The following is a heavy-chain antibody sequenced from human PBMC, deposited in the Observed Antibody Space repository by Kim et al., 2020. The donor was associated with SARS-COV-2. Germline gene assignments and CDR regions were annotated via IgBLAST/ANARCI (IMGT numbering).Heavy chain of an antibody. Sequence: GGSLRLSCAASGFTFSRYAMHWVRQAPGKGLEWVAIISYDGSNKYYADSVKGRFTVSRDNSKNTLYLQMISLRAEDTALYYCARGIYHSAEGPYDIVAGQTINFDYWGQGTLVTVSS. CDR1: GFTFSRYA. D-gene: IGHD3-9*01. V-gene: IGHV3-30*04. J-gene: IGHJ4*02. CDR3: ARGIYHSAEGPYDIVAGQTINFDY. CDR2: ISYDGSNK.